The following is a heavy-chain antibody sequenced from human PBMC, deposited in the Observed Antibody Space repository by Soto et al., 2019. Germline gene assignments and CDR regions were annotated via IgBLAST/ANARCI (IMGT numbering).Heavy chain of an antibody. Sequence: GGSLRLSCAASGCTFSSYAMSWVRQAPGKGLEWVSAISGSGGSTYYADSVKGRFTISRDNSKNTLYLQMNSLRAEDTAVYYCVKGDCSGGSCYWSGHFSYDQDAFDIWGQGTMVTVSS. V-gene: IGHV3-23*01. CDR1: GCTFSSYA. CDR3: VKGDCSGGSCYWSGHFSYDQDAFDI. D-gene: IGHD2-15*01. J-gene: IGHJ3*02. CDR2: ISGSGGST.